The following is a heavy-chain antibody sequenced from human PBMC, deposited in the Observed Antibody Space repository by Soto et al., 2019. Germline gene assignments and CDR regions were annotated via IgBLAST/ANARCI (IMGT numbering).Heavy chain of an antibody. CDR1: GGSFTSNNW. CDR2: IYRTGST. V-gene: IGHV4-4*02. CDR3: ASRDPGTSVDY. Sequence: QVQLQESGPGLVKPSGTLSLTCAVSGGSFTSNNWWTWVRQPPGQGLEWIGEIYRTGSTNYNPSLKSRVTISLDKSENQYSLKLTSVTAADTAVYYCASRDPGTSVDYWGQGTLVTVSS. D-gene: IGHD1-7*01. J-gene: IGHJ4*02.